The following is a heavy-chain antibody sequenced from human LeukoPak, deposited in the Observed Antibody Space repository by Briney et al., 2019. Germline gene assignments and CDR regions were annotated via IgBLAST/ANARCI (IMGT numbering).Heavy chain of an antibody. V-gene: IGHV3-30*04. D-gene: IGHD6-13*01. Sequence: PGGSLRLSCAASGFTFSSYAMYWVRQAPGKGLEWVAVISYDGSNKYYADSVKGRFTISRDNSKNTLYLQMNSLRAEDTAVYYCARDFVAAGTIFDYWGQGTLVTASS. CDR2: ISYDGSNK. CDR3: ARDFVAAGTIFDY. CDR1: GFTFSSYA. J-gene: IGHJ4*02.